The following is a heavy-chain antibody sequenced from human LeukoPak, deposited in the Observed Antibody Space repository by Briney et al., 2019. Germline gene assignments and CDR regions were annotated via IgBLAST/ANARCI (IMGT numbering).Heavy chain of an antibody. CDR2: INPNSGGT. J-gene: IGHJ4*02. CDR1: GYTFPGYY. D-gene: IGHD6-6*01. Sequence: GASVKVSCKASGYTFPGYYMHWVRQAPGQGLEWMGWINPNSGGTNYAQEFQGRVTMTRDTSISTAYMELSRLRSDDTAVYYCAREHSSSSGKVFDYWGQGTLVTVSS. V-gene: IGHV1-2*02. CDR3: AREHSSSSGKVFDY.